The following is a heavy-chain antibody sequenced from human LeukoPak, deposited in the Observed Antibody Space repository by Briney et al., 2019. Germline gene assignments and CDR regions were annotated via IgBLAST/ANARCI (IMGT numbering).Heavy chain of an antibody. V-gene: IGHV3-21*04. CDR1: GFTFSTYT. CDR2: ITSTSNYI. CDR3: ARLGIITAAGSNDY. Sequence: GGSLRLSCAASGFTFSTYTMNWVRQAPGKGLEWVSAITSTSNYIYYADSVKGRFTVSRDNAKNSLYLQMNSLRAEDTAVYYCARLGIITAAGSNDYWGQGTLVTVSS. J-gene: IGHJ4*02. D-gene: IGHD6-13*01.